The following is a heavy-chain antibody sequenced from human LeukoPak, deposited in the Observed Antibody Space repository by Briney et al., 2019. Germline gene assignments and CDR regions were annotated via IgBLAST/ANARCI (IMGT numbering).Heavy chain of an antibody. D-gene: IGHD3-22*01. V-gene: IGHV1-8*01. CDR2: MNPNSGNT. CDR1: GYTFTSYD. J-gene: IGHJ1*01. Sequence: ASVKVSCKASGYTFTSYDINWVRQATGQGLEWMGWMNPNSGNTGYAQKFQGRVTMTRNTSISTAYMELSSLRSDDTAVYYCARGAKNYYDSSTYFQHWGQGTLVTVSS. CDR3: ARGAKNYYDSSTYFQH.